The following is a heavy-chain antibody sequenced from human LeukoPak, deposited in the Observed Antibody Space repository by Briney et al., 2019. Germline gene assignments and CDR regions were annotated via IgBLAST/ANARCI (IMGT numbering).Heavy chain of an antibody. Sequence: PGRSLRLSCAASGFTFDNYAMHWVRQAPGKGLEWVSGISWNSGSIGYADSVKGRFTISRDNAKNSLYLQMNSLRAEDTALYYCAKDLAAAGGESLDYWGQGTLVTVSS. J-gene: IGHJ4*02. CDR2: ISWNSGSI. CDR3: AKDLAAAGGESLDY. CDR1: GFTFDNYA. V-gene: IGHV3-9*01. D-gene: IGHD6-13*01.